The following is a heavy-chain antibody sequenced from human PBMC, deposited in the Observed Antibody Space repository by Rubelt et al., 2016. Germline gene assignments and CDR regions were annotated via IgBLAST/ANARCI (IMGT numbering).Heavy chain of an antibody. V-gene: IGHV1-2*02. CDR2: INPNSGGT. D-gene: IGHD5-24*01. CDR1: GYTFTGYY. CDR3: AREDGDY. J-gene: IGHJ4*02. Sequence: QVQLVQSGAEVKKPGASVKVSCKPSGYTFTGYYIHWVRQAPGQGLEWMGWINPNSGGTNYAQRFQGRVTMTRDTSISTAYMGLSRLRSDDTAVFDGAREDGDYWGQGTLVTVSS.